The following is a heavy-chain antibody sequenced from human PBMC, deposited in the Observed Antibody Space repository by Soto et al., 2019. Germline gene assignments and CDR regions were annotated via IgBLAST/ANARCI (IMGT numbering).Heavy chain of an antibody. CDR1: GFTFSSYA. CDR3: AKTPYPAVAGGLKD. J-gene: IGHJ4*02. Sequence: GGSLRLSCAASGFTFSSYAMSWVRQAPGKGLEWVSAISGSGGSTYYADSVKGRFTISRDNSKNTLYLQMNSLRAEDTAVYYCAKTPYPAVAGGLKDWGQGTLVTVSS. D-gene: IGHD6-19*01. V-gene: IGHV3-23*01. CDR2: ISGSGGST.